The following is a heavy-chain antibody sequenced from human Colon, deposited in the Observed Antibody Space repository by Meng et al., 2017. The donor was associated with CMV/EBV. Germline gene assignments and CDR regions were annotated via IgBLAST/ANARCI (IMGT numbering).Heavy chain of an antibody. Sequence: ASVKVSCKASGYIFTSYDINWVRQATGQGLEWMGWMNPNSGNTGYAQKFQGRVTITRNTSISTAYMELSSLRSEDTAVYYCARDKVAVAGNGGQNYYYYYGMDVWGQGTTVTVSS. D-gene: IGHD6-19*01. J-gene: IGHJ6*02. CDR2: MNPNSGNT. CDR3: ARDKVAVAGNGGQNYYYYYGMDV. CDR1: GYIFTSYD. V-gene: IGHV1-8*03.